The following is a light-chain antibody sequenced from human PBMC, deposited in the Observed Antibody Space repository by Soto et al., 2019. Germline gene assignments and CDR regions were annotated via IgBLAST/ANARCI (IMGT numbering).Light chain of an antibody. V-gene: IGLV2-8*01. CDR2: EVS. Sequence: QSVLTQPPSASGSPGQSVTISCTGTRSDVGSYNYVSWYQQHPGKAPKLMIYEVSKRPSGVPDRFSGSKSGNTAPLTVSGLQAEDEADYYCSSYAGSTYLAVFGTETKLTVL. CDR3: SSYAGSTYLAV. J-gene: IGLJ1*01. CDR1: RSDVGSYNY.